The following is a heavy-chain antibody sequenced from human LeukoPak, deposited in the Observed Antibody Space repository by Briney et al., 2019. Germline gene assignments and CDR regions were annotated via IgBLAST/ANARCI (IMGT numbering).Heavy chain of an antibody. V-gene: IGHV4-34*01. CDR1: GGSFSGYY. CDR2: INHSGST. J-gene: IGHJ3*02. CDR3: ASSSHRWIQHAFDI. Sequence: SETLSLTCAVYGGSFSGYYWSWIRQPPGKGLEWIGEINHSGSTNYNPSPKSRVTISVDTSKNQFSLKLSSVTAADTAVYYCASSSHRWIQHAFDIWGQGTMVTVSS. D-gene: IGHD5-18*01.